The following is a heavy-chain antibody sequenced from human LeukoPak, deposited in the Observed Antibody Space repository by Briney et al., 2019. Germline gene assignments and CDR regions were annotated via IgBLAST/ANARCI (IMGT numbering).Heavy chain of an antibody. CDR3: ARLGYSLVWFDP. CDR2: IYPGDSET. J-gene: IGHJ5*02. V-gene: IGHV5-51*01. Sequence: GESLKISCKGSGYSFTSYWIAWVRQMPGKGLEWMGIIYPGDSETIYSPSFQGQVTISADKSISTAYLRCNSLKASDTAMYYCARLGYSLVWFDPWGQGTLVTVSS. CDR1: GYSFTSYW. D-gene: IGHD5-18*01.